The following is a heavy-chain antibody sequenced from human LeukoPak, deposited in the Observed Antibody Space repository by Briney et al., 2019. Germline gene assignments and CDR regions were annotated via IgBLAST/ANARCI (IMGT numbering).Heavy chain of an antibody. V-gene: IGHV4-39*01. CDR1: GGSISSSDYY. CDR3: ASCSYYYFYMDV. J-gene: IGHJ6*03. Sequence: SETLSLTCTVSGGSISSSDYYWGWIRQPPGKGLEWIGSIYYSGNTYYNPSLKSRVTISVDTSKNQFSLKLSSVTAADTAVYFCASCSYYYFYMDVWGKGTTVTVSS. D-gene: IGHD2-21*01. CDR2: IYYSGNT.